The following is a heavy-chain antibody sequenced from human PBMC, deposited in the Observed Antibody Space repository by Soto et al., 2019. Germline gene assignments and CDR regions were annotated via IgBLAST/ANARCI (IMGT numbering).Heavy chain of an antibody. V-gene: IGHV3-33*01. CDR3: TRAHADIAAAGLDY. CDR1: GFTFSSYG. D-gene: IGHD6-13*01. J-gene: IGHJ4*02. Sequence: QVQLVESGGGVVQPGRSLRLSCAASGFTFSSYGMHGVRQAPGKGLEWVAVIWYDGSNKYYADSVKGRFTISSDNSKNTLYLQMSSLRAEDTAVYYCTRAHADIAAAGLDYWGQGTLVTVSS. CDR2: IWYDGSNK.